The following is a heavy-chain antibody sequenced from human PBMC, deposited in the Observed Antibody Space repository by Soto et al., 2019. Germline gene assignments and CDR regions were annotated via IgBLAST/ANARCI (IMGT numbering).Heavy chain of an antibody. Sequence: PLETLSLTCTVSGGSISSGGYYWSWIRQHPGKGLEWIGYIYYGGSTYYNPSLKSRVTISVDTSKNQFSLKLSSVTAADTAVYYCARGWDCSSTSCYRDYFDYWGQGTLVTVSS. V-gene: IGHV4-31*03. CDR2: IYYGGST. CDR1: GGSISSGGYY. J-gene: IGHJ4*02. D-gene: IGHD2-2*02. CDR3: ARGWDCSSTSCYRDYFDY.